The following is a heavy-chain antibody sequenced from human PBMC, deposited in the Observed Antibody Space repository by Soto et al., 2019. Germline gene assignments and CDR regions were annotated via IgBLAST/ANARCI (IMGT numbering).Heavy chain of an antibody. Sequence: ASVKVSCKASGYPFTSYYMHWVRQTPGQGLEWMGIINPSGGSTSYAQKFQGRVTMTRDTSTSTVYMELSSLRSEDTAVYYCARGTKIQNWGFDPWGQGTLVTVSS. CDR2: INPSGGST. CDR1: GYPFTSYY. V-gene: IGHV1-46*03. CDR3: ARGTKIQNWGFDP. J-gene: IGHJ5*02. D-gene: IGHD7-27*01.